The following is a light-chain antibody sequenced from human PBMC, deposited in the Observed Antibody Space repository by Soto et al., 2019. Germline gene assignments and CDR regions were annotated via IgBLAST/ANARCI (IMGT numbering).Light chain of an antibody. CDR3: SSYTSSSTPV. CDR1: SSEVGGYNY. J-gene: IGLJ1*01. V-gene: IGLV2-14*01. CDR2: EVS. Sequence: QSALTQPASVSGSPGQSITISCTGTSSEVGGYNYVSWYQQHPGKAPKLMIYEVSNRPSGVSNRFSGSKSGNTASLTISGLQAEDEADYYCSSYTSSSTPVFGTGTKLTVL.